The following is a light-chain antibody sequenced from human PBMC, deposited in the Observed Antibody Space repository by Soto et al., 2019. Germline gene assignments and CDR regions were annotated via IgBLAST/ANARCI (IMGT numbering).Light chain of an antibody. CDR2: GVN. CDR1: GRDIGAYDY. CDR3: SSYTTSYFYV. J-gene: IGLJ1*01. V-gene: IGLV2-14*01. Sequence: QSALTQPAPVSGSPGQSITISCTGSGRDIGAYDYVSWYQQHPGKAPKLLIYGVNNRPSGVSYRFSASKSAFTASLTISGLQAEDEAHYYCSSYTTSYFYVFGPGTKVTVL.